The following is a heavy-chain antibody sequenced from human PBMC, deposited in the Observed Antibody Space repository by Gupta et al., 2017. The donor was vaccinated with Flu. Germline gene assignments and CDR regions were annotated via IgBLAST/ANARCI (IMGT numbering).Heavy chain of an antibody. CDR2: ISGSGGST. CDR3: AKGEPLRFLEWLFDY. V-gene: IGHV3-23*01. Sequence: EVQLLDSGGGLVQPGGSLGLSCAAAGFTFHSCAISWVRQAPGKGLEWVSAISGSGGSTYYADSVKGRFTISRDNSKNTLYLQMNSLRAEDTAVYYCAKGEPLRFLEWLFDYWGQGTLVTVSS. D-gene: IGHD3-3*01. J-gene: IGHJ4*02. CDR1: GFTFHSCA.